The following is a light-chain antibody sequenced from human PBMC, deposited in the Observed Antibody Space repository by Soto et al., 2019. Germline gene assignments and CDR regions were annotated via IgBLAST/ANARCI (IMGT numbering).Light chain of an antibody. J-gene: IGLJ1*01. CDR1: SSDVGNYKY. CDR3: FSYTSSGTHV. V-gene: IGLV2-14*01. Sequence: QSALTQPASVSGSPGQSITISCTGTSSDVGNYKYVSWYQQHPGKAPKLMIYEVSNRPSGVSNRFSGSKSGNTASLTISGLQAEDETDYYCFSYTSSGTHVLGTGTKV. CDR2: EVS.